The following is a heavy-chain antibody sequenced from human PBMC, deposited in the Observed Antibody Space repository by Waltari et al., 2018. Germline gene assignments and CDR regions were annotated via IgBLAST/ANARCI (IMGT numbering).Heavy chain of an antibody. CDR3: ARDTPGDGIDY. CDR2: VSHDGTHR. D-gene: IGHD7-27*01. J-gene: IGHJ4*02. Sequence: DVQLVESGGGIGQPGGSLRLSCVASGFSFSDYWMHWVRQDPEKGLVWVGHVSHDGTHRTYADSVKGRFTVSRDNAKNTVYLQMNSLRADDTAVYFCARDTPGDGIDYWGQGTLVTVSS. V-gene: IGHV3-74*01. CDR1: GFSFSDYW.